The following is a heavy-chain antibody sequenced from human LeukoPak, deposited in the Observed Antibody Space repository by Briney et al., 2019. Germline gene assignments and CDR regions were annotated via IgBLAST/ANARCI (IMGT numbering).Heavy chain of an antibody. D-gene: IGHD2-2*01. J-gene: IGHJ4*02. Sequence: ASVKVSCKASGYIFISNGISGVRPPPAQGLAWMGWINAYNGKKKYPQKLQGRVTMTTDTSTRKAYMEMRRLRSNDTAVYYCARDKPKRYCSSTRYYPLDYWGQGTLVTVSS. CDR3: ARDKPKRYCSSTRYYPLDY. V-gene: IGHV1-18*04. CDR1: GYIFISNG. CDR2: INAYNGKK.